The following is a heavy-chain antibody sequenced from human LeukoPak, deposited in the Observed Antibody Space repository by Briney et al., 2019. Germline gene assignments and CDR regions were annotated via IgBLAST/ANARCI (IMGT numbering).Heavy chain of an antibody. CDR2: ISYDGSNK. J-gene: IGHJ4*02. V-gene: IGHV3-30-3*01. CDR1: GFTFSSYA. Sequence: GRSLRLSCAASGFTFSSYAMHWARQAPGKGLEWVAVISYDGSNKYYADSVKGRFTISRDNSKNTLYLQMNSLRAEDTAVYYCARGGFVMTTADFDYWGQGTLVTVSS. D-gene: IGHD4-17*01. CDR3: ARGGFVMTTADFDY.